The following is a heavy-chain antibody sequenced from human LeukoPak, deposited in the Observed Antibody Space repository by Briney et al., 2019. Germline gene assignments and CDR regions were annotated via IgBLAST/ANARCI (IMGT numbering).Heavy chain of an antibody. J-gene: IGHJ4*02. V-gene: IGHV3-74*01. CDR2: ITNDGSST. CDR3: AREIHREAFDY. CDR1: GLTFSSHW. Sequence: GGSLRLSCAASGLTFSSHWMHWVRQAPGKGLVWVSRITNDGSSTTYADSVKGRFTIFRDNAKNMLYLQVNSLRAEDTAVYYCAREIHREAFDYWGQGTLVTVSS. D-gene: IGHD5-24*01.